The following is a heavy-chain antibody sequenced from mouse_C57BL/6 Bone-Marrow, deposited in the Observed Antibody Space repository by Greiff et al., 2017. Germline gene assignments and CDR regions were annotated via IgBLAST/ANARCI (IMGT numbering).Heavy chain of an antibody. Sequence: VQLQQPGAELVKPGASVKLSCKASGYTFTSYWMHWVKQRPGQGLEWIGMIHPNSGSTNYNEKFKSKATLTVDKSSSTAYMQLSSLTSEDSAVXYCARDKDGYYEAWFAYWGQGTLVTVSA. V-gene: IGHV1-64*01. D-gene: IGHD2-3*01. CDR2: IHPNSGST. J-gene: IGHJ3*01. CDR1: GYTFTSYW. CDR3: ARDKDGYYEAWFAY.